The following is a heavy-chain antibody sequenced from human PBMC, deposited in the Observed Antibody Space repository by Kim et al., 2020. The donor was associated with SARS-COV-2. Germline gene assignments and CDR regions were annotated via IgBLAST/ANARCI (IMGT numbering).Heavy chain of an antibody. CDR1: GYTFSSYW. V-gene: IGHV5-51*01. CDR2: IYIGDSDT. Sequence: GESLKISCKGFGYTFSSYWIGWVRQMPGQGLEWIGIIYIGDSDTRYNPSFQGQATISAVKSTSTAYLQWSSLKASDTAMYYCARLTGSTAGEYDYWGQGTLVTVSS. CDR3: ARLTGSTAGEYDY. J-gene: IGHJ4*02. D-gene: IGHD1-7*01.